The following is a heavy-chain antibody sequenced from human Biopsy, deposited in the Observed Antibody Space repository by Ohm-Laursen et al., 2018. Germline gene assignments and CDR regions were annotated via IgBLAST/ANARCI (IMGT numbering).Heavy chain of an antibody. Sequence: SSVKVSCKASGGTFTNYAISWVRQAPGQGLEWMGGIIPFFGTPNYAQMFQGRVTITADTSTSTAYMELSSLRSDDTAVYYCATKLTGYFHHWGQGTLVIVSS. CDR3: ATKLTGYFHH. CDR1: GGTFTNYA. V-gene: IGHV1-69*06. D-gene: IGHD3-9*01. CDR2: IIPFFGTP. J-gene: IGHJ1*01.